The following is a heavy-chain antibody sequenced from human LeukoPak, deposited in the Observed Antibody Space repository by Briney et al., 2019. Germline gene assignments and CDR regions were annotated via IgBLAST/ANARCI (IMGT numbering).Heavy chain of an antibody. V-gene: IGHV3-33*01. CDR2: IWYDGSNK. D-gene: IGHD3-10*01. CDR1: GFTFSSYG. J-gene: IGHJ4*02. CDR3: ARLSMVRGVITDDY. Sequence: GGSLRLSCAASGFTFSSYGMHWVRQAPGKGLEWVAVIWYDGSNKYYADSVKGRFTISRDNSKNTLYLQMNSLRAEDTAVYYCARLSMVRGVITDDYWGQGTLVTVSS.